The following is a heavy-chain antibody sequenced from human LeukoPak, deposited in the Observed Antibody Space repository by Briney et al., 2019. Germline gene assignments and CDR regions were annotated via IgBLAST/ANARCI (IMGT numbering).Heavy chain of an antibody. CDR3: AKDLIGSSGWPSIFDY. Sequence: PGGSLRLSCAASGFTFSSYAMGWVRQAPGKGLEWVSAISGSGGSTYYADSVKGRFTISRDNSKNTRYLQMNSLRAEDTAVYYCAKDLIGSSGWPSIFDYWGQGTLVTVSS. J-gene: IGHJ4*02. CDR1: GFTFSSYA. V-gene: IGHV3-23*01. D-gene: IGHD6-19*01. CDR2: ISGSGGST.